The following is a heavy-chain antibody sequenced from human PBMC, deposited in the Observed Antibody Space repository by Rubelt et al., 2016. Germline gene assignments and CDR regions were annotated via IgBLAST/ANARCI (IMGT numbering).Heavy chain of an antibody. V-gene: IGHV4-4*02. J-gene: IGHJ5*02. CDR1: GGSISSSNW. CDR3: ARESCSGGSCWDNWFDP. Sequence: QVQLQESGPGLVKPSGTLSLTCAVSGGSISSSNWWSWVRQPPGKGLEWIGEIYHSGSTNYNPSLKGRVTISGDKSKDQFALKRSSVTAADTAVYYCARESCSGGSCWDNWFDPWGQGTLVTVSS. CDR2: IYHSGST. D-gene: IGHD2-15*01.